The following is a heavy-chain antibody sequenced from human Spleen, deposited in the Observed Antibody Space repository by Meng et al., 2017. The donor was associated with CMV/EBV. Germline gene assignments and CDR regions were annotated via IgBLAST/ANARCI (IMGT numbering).Heavy chain of an antibody. V-gene: IGHV1-8*03. D-gene: IGHD2-15*01. CDR1: EYTFTRYD. CDR2: MNHNSGNT. Sequence: SRKASEYTFTRYDLNWVRQATGQGREWMGWMNHNSGNTGYAQKFKGRVTITRNTSISTAYMELSSLRSEDTGVYYCARGKGGGNSDYWGQGTLVTVSS. J-gene: IGHJ4*02. CDR3: ARGKGGGNSDY.